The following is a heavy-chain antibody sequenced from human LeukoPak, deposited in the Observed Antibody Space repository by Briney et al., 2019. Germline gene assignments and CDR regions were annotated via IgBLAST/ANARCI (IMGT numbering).Heavy chain of an antibody. CDR1: GGTFSSYA. Sequence: ASVKVSCKASGGTFSSYAISWVRQAPGQGLEWVGGIIPIFGTANYAQKFQGRVTITADESTSTAYMELSSLRSEDTAVYYCARTQLWFPHYYYYMDVWGKGTTVTVSS. D-gene: IGHD5-18*01. CDR2: IIPIFGTA. J-gene: IGHJ6*03. V-gene: IGHV1-69*01. CDR3: ARTQLWFPHYYYYMDV.